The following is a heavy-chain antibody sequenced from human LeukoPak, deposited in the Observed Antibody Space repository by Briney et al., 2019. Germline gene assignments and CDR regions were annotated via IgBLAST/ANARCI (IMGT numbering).Heavy chain of an antibody. Sequence: GGSLRLSCAASGFTFSSYEMNWVRQAPGKGLEWVSYISSSGSTIYYADSVKGRFTISRDNAKNSLYLQMNSLRAEDTAVYYCARISSNLDYWGQGTLATVSS. CDR3: ARISSNLDY. CDR1: GFTFSSYE. J-gene: IGHJ4*02. V-gene: IGHV3-48*03. CDR2: ISSSGSTI. D-gene: IGHD2-2*01.